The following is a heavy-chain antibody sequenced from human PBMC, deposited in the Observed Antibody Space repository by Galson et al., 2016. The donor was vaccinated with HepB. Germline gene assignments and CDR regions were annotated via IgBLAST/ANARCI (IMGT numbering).Heavy chain of an antibody. J-gene: IGHJ4*02. D-gene: IGHD3-16*01. V-gene: IGHV3-74*01. Sequence: SPRLSCAASGVTFSSYGMHWVRQAPGQGLVWVARIRSDGSTTSYAGSVKGRFTISRDTSNNTLYLQMNSLRAEDTAVYYCAKVGLIRGGLARYFDYWGQGTLVTVSS. CDR2: IRSDGSTT. CDR3: AKVGLIRGGLARYFDY. CDR1: GVTFSSYG.